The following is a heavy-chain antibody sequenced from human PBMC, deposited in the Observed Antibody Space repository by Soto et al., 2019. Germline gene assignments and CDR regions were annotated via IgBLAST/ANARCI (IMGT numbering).Heavy chain of an antibody. Sequence: PGGSLRLSCAASGFTFSSYAMHWVRQAPGKGLEWVAVISYDGSNKYYADSVKGRFTISRDNAKSTLSLQMNSLRAEDTAVYYCASSLLTPFDYWGQGTLVTVSS. CDR2: ISYDGSNK. V-gene: IGHV3-30-3*01. J-gene: IGHJ4*02. D-gene: IGHD7-27*01. CDR1: GFTFSSYA. CDR3: ASSLLTPFDY.